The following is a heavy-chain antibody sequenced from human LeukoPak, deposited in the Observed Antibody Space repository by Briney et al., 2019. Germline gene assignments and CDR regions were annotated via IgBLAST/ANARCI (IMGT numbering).Heavy chain of an antibody. CDR2: INGDGSST. J-gene: IGHJ6*03. V-gene: IGHV3-74*03. CDR3: VRVGYCSSTSCYTSYYYMDV. CDR1: GFTFSSYW. D-gene: IGHD2-2*02. Sequence: GGSLRLSCAASGFTFSSYWMHRVRQAPVKGLVWVSRINGDGSSTTYADSVKGRFTVSRDNAKKTLYLQMNSLRAEDTAVYYCVRVGYCSSTSCYTSYYYMDVWGKGTTVTVSS.